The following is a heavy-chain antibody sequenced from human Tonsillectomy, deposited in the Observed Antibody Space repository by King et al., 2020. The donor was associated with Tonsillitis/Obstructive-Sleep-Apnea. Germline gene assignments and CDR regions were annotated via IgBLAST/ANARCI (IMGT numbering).Heavy chain of an antibody. CDR3: ARDAGYQKGRFDY. CDR1: GFTFSSYA. J-gene: IGHJ4*02. V-gene: IGHV3-30*04. CDR2: ISYDGSNK. D-gene: IGHD6-25*01. Sequence: VQLVESGGGVVQPGRSLRLSCAASGFTFSSYAMHWVRQAPGKGLEWVAVISYDGSNKYYADSVKGRFTISRDNSKNTLYLQMYSLRAEDTAVYYCARDAGYQKGRFDYWGQGTLVTVSS.